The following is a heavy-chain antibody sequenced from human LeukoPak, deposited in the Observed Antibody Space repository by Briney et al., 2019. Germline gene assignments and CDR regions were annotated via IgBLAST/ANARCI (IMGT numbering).Heavy chain of an antibody. Sequence: GGSLRLSCVGSGFAIHNYAMHWVRRPPGKGLEWVSAINWNSDTKAYADSVKGRFTISRDRARNSLYLQMDSLRPEDTALYYCAKDTGGNGAYFYAMDVWGQGTSVTVSS. CDR3: AKDTGGNGAYFYAMDV. V-gene: IGHV3-9*01. CDR1: GFAIHNYA. D-gene: IGHD4-23*01. J-gene: IGHJ6*02. CDR2: INWNSDTK.